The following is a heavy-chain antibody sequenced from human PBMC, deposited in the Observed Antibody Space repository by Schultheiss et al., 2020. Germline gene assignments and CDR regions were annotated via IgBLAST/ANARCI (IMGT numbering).Heavy chain of an antibody. Sequence: ESLKISCKGSGYSFTSYWIGWVRQMPGKGLEWMGIIYPGDSDTRYSPSFQGQVTISADKSISTAYLQWSSLKASDTAMYYCARHSIYGSGSPYYYYYMDVWGKGTTVTVSS. CDR1: GYSFTSYW. J-gene: IGHJ6*03. D-gene: IGHD3-10*01. CDR3: ARHSIYGSGSPYYYYYMDV. V-gene: IGHV5-51*01. CDR2: IYPGDSDT.